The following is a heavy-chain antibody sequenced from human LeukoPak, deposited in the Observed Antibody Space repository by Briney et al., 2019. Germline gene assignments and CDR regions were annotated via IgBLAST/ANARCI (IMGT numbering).Heavy chain of an antibody. V-gene: IGHV3-48*02. D-gene: IGHD1-26*01. CDR3: ARDQGSLYYFNS. CDR1: GFTFSTYN. J-gene: IGHJ4*02. Sequence: GGSLRLSCAASGFTFSTYNMNWVRQAPGRGLEWISYISSGSTTIFYADSAEGRFTISRDNAKNSLYLQMNSLRDDDTAIYYCARDQGSLYYFNSWGQGTLVTVSS. CDR2: ISSGSTTI.